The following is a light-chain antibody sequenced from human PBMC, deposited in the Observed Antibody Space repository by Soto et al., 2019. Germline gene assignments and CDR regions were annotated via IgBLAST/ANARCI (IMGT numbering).Light chain of an antibody. CDR2: EVS. J-gene: IGLJ1*01. V-gene: IGLV2-8*01. CDR1: SSEVGGYSY. CDR3: SSYAGSNNLYV. Sequence: QSALTQPPSASGSPGQSVTISCTGTSSEVGGYSYVSWYQQHPGKAPRLLISEVSKRPSGVPDRFSGSKSGNTASLTVSVLQAEDEADYHRSSYAGSNNLYVFGTGTKVTVL.